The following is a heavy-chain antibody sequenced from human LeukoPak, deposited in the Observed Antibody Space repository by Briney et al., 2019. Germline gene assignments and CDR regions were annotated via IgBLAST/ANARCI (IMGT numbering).Heavy chain of an antibody. J-gene: IGHJ6*02. V-gene: IGHV1-3*01. Sequence: ASVKVSCKASGYTFTSYAMHWVRQAPGQRLEWMGWINAGNGNTKYSQKFQGRVTITRDTSASTAYMELSSLRSEDTAVYYCARGYCSSTSCYRNYYGMDVWGQGTTVTVSS. CDR2: INAGNGNT. D-gene: IGHD2-2*02. CDR3: ARGYCSSTSCYRNYYGMDV. CDR1: GYTFTSYA.